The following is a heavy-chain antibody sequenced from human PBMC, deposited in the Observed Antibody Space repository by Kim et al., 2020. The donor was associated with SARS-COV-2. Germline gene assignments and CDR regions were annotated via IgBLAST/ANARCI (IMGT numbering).Heavy chain of an antibody. CDR2: IWYDGSNK. Sequence: GGSLRLSCAASGFTFSSYGMHWVRQAPGKGLEWVAVIWYDGSNKYYADSVKGRFTISRDNSKNTLYLQMNSLRAEDTAVYYCARDWGTSPDDAFDIWVQGTMVTVSS. V-gene: IGHV3-33*01. CDR3: ARDWGTSPDDAFDI. J-gene: IGHJ3*02. CDR1: GFTFSSYG. D-gene: IGHD3-16*01.